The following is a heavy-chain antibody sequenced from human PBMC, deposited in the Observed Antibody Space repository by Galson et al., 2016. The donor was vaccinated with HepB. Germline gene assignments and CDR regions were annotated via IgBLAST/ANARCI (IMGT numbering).Heavy chain of an antibody. J-gene: IGHJ4*02. Sequence: ETLSLTCAVYRGSFTAYYWAWIRQPPGKGLEWIGEISHSGITRYNPSLQRRVTISVDTSRTQFSLKLSSVTAADTAVYYCVQYCESSGYFSDYWGQGILVTVSS. CDR1: RGSFTAYY. CDR2: ISHSGIT. V-gene: IGHV4-34*01. D-gene: IGHD3-22*01. CDR3: VQYCESSGYFSDY.